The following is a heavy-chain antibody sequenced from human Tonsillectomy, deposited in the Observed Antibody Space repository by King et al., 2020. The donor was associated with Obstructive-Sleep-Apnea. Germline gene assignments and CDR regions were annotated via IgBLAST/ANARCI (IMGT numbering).Heavy chain of an antibody. V-gene: IGHV5-51*01. J-gene: IGHJ4*02. D-gene: IGHD4-17*01. CDR2: IYPGDSDT. Sequence: QLVQSGVEVKKPGESLTISCEGSGYSFSSYWIGWLRQMPGKGLQWMGIIYPGDSDTTYSPSFQGQVTISADKSISTAYLQWSSLKASDTAMYYCARNVQSDYGDYSRFDHWGQGTLVTVSS. CDR1: GYSFSSYW. CDR3: ARNVQSDYGDYSRFDH.